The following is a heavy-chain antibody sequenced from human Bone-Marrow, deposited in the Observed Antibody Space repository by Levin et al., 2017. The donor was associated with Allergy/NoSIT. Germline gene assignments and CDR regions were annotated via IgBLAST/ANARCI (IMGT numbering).Heavy chain of an antibody. J-gene: IGHJ4*02. CDR1: TFMFRNYD. Sequence: PGGSLRLSCAASTFMFRNYDMNWVRQAPGKGLEWLSYISGSGSDVYYADSVKGRFTISRDNAKGLLFLQMNTLRGEDTAIYYCARGVLRSPDYWGQGTLVTVSS. CDR2: ISGSGSDV. V-gene: IGHV3-48*03. D-gene: IGHD4-17*01. CDR3: ARGVLRSPDY.